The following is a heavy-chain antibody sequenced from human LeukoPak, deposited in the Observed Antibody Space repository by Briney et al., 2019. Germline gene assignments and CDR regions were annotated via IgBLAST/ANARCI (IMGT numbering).Heavy chain of an antibody. CDR1: GSTFSSYW. D-gene: IGHD4-17*01. J-gene: IGHJ4*02. V-gene: IGHV3-7*01. Sequence: GGSLRLSCVASGSTFSSYWMSWVRQAPGKGLEWVATIRQDGSQKYYVDSVKGRFTISRDNAKDSLYLQMSSLRAGDTAVYYCARESGSVTSEVDFDYWGQGALVTVSS. CDR3: ARESGSVTSEVDFDY. CDR2: IRQDGSQK.